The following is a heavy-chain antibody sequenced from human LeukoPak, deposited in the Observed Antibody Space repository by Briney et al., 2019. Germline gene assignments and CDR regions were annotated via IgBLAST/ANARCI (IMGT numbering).Heavy chain of an antibody. Sequence: SGGSLRLSCAAAGFTVSSNFMTWVSQAPGKGLEWVSVIYSDGGTYYADSVKGRFTISRHNAKNTLYLQINSLTAEDTAVYYCAVPGSGWGFDYWGQGTLVTVSS. CDR1: GFTVSSNF. J-gene: IGHJ4*02. CDR2: IYSDGGT. V-gene: IGHV3-53*04. CDR3: AVPGSGWGFDY. D-gene: IGHD6-19*01.